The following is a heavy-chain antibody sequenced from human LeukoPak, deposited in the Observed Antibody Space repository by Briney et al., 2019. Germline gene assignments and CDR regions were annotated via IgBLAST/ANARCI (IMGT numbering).Heavy chain of an antibody. CDR3: ARRTTIFPRRYFFDY. D-gene: IGHD3-3*01. V-gene: IGHV3-7*01. Sequence: GRSLRLPCAASRFTFSNYVMHWVRQAPGKGLEWVANIKEDGSETYYADSVMGRFTISRDNAENSLFLQMTSLRGEDTAVYYCARRTTIFPRRYFFDYWGQGTLVTVSS. J-gene: IGHJ4*02. CDR2: IKEDGSET. CDR1: RFTFSNYV.